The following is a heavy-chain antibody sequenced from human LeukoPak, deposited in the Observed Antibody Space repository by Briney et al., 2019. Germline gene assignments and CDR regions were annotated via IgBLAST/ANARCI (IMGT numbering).Heavy chain of an antibody. Sequence: ASVKVSCKASGYTFTSYGTSWVRQAPGQGLEWMGIINPSGGSTSYAQKFQGRVTMTRDMSTSTVYMELSSLRSEDTAVYYCARADEGTHYYYYYMDVWGKGTTVTVSS. V-gene: IGHV1-46*01. CDR3: ARADEGTHYYYYYMDV. CDR1: GYTFTSYG. CDR2: INPSGGST. J-gene: IGHJ6*03. D-gene: IGHD6-6*01.